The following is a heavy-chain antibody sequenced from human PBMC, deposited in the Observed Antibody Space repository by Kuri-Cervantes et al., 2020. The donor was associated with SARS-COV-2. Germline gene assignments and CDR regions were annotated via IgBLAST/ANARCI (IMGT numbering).Heavy chain of an antibody. Sequence: WVRQAPGKGLVWIGSIYYSGSTYYNPSLKSRVTISVDTSKNQFSLKLSSVTAADTAVYYCARFSWYGITNGFDYWGQGTLVTVSS. D-gene: IGHD6-13*01. V-gene: IGHV4-39*01. J-gene: IGHJ4*02. CDR2: IYYSGST. CDR3: ARFSWYGITNGFDY.